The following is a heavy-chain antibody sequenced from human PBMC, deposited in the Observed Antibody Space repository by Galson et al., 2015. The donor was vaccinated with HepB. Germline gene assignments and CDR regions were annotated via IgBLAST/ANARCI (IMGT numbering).Heavy chain of an antibody. CDR3: ARGSYCTNGVCWGFDS. Sequence: QSGAEVKTPGESLKISCKGSGYSFTRSWIGWVRQMPGKGLEWMGIIYPGDSDTRYSPSFEGQVTISVDKSISTAYLQWSSLKASDTAMYYCARGSYCTNGVCWGFDSWGQGTLVTVSS. D-gene: IGHD2-8*01. V-gene: IGHV5-51*03. J-gene: IGHJ4*02. CDR2: IYPGDSDT. CDR1: GYSFTRSW.